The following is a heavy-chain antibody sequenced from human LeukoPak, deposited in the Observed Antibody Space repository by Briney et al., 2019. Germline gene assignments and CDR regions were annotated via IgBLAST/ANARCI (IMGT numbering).Heavy chain of an antibody. J-gene: IGHJ5*02. CDR3: ARVCSGGSCYFRWFDP. CDR1: GYTFTSYD. V-gene: IGHV1-8*03. CDR2: MNPNSGNT. D-gene: IGHD2-15*01. Sequence: ASVKVSCKASGYTFTSYDINWVRQATGQGLEWMGWMNPNSGNTGYAQKFRGRVTITRNTSISTAYMELSSLRSEDTAVYYCARVCSGGSCYFRWFDPWGQGTLVTVSS.